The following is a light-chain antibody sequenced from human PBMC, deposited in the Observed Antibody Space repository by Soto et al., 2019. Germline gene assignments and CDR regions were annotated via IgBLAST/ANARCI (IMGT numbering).Light chain of an antibody. CDR3: QHYNSYSEA. Sequence: DIQRTQSPSTLCGSVGDRVTITCRASQTISSWLAWYQQKPGKAPKLLIYKASTLKSGVPSRFSGSGSGTELTLTISSLQPDDFATYYCQHYNSYSEAFGQGTKVDNK. CDR2: KAS. J-gene: IGKJ1*01. V-gene: IGKV1-5*03. CDR1: QTISSW.